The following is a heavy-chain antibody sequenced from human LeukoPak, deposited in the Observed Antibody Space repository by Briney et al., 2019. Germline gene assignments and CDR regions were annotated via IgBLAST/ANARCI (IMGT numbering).Heavy chain of an antibody. V-gene: IGHV3-23*01. CDR3: AGGPYYYYGMDV. CDR1: GFTFDDYA. Sequence: GRSLRLSCAASGFTFDDYAMYWGRQGPGKGLEWVSAISSIGGRTYYADSVRGRFTVSRDNSKNTQYLQMNSLRVEETAVYYCAGGPYYYYGMDVWGQGTTVTVSS. CDR2: ISSIGGRT. J-gene: IGHJ6*02. D-gene: IGHD2-21*01.